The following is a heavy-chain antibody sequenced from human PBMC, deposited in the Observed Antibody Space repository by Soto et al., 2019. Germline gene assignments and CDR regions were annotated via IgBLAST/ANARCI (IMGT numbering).Heavy chain of an antibody. J-gene: IGHJ6*02. V-gene: IGHV3-30-3*01. Sequence: VQLVESGGGVVQPGRSLRLSCAASGFTFSSYAMHWVRQAPGKGLEWVAVISYDGSNKYYADSGKGRFTISRDNSKNTLYLQMNSLRAEDTAVYYCARDGFSEDYSNYGYYGMDVWGQGTTVTVSS. CDR2: ISYDGSNK. CDR3: ARDGFSEDYSNYGYYGMDV. D-gene: IGHD4-4*01. CDR1: GFTFSSYA.